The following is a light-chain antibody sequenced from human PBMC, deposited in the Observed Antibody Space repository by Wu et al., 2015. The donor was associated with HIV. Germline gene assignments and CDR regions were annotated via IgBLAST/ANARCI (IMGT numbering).Light chain of an antibody. CDR2: GVS. V-gene: IGKV3-15*01. J-gene: IGKJ4*01. CDR1: QSVSSN. Sequence: EIVMTQSPATLSVSPGERATLSCRASQSVSSNLAWYQQKPGQAPRLLIYGVSTRATGIPARFSGSGSGTEFTLTISSMQSEDFAIYYCQQYNNWPPXTFGGGTKVEIK. CDR3: QQYNNWPPXT.